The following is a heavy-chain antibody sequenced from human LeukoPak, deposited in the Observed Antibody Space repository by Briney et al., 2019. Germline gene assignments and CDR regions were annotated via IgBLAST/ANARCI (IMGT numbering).Heavy chain of an antibody. J-gene: IGHJ4*02. Sequence: PGGSLRLSCAASGFTFSSYSMDWVRQAPGKGLEWVSSISSSSSYTYYADSVKGRFTISRDNAKNSLYLQMNSLRAEDTAVYYCAREAAAIDWGQGTLVTVSS. V-gene: IGHV3-21*01. CDR3: AREAAAID. CDR2: ISSSSSYT. D-gene: IGHD6-13*01. CDR1: GFTFSSYS.